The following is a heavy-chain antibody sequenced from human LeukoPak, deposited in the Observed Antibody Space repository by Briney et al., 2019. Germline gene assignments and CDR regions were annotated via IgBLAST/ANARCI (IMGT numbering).Heavy chain of an antibody. J-gene: IGHJ4*02. CDR2: IIPIFGTA. D-gene: IGHD3-10*01. Sequence: SVKVSCKASGGXFSSYAISWVRQAPGQGLEWMGGIIPIFGTANYAQKFQGRVTITADESTSTAYMELSSLRSEDTAVCYCARPRITMVRGVIYSYFDYWGQGTLVTVSS. CDR3: ARPRITMVRGVIYSYFDY. V-gene: IGHV1-69*01. CDR1: GGXFSSYA.